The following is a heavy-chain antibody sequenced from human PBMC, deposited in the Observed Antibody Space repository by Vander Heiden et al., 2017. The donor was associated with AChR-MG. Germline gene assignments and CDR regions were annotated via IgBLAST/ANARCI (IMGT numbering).Heavy chain of an antibody. J-gene: IGHJ3*02. CDR3: ARGGVLLWFRCDAFDI. CDR2: INPSGGST. CDR1: GYTFTSYY. D-gene: IGHD3-10*01. V-gene: IGHV1-46*01. Sequence: QVQLVPSGAAVTKPGASVTVSCKASGYTFTSYYMHWWRQAPGQGLEWMGIINPSGGSTSYAQKFRGRVTMTRDTSTSTVYMELSSLRSEDTAVYYCARGGVLLWFRCDAFDIWGQGTMGTVSS.